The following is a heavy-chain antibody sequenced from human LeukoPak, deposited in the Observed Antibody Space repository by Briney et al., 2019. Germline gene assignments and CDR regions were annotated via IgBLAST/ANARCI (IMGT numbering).Heavy chain of an antibody. CDR3: AKLYSGSYYFGY. CDR1: GFTFSSYG. D-gene: IGHD1-26*01. CDR2: IRYDGSNK. J-gene: IGHJ4*02. Sequence: GGSLRLSXAASGFTFSSYGMHWVRQAPGKGLEWVAFIRYDGSNKYYADSVKGRFTISRDNSKNTLYLQMNSLRAEDTAVYYCAKLYSGSYYFGYWGQGTLVTVSS. V-gene: IGHV3-30*02.